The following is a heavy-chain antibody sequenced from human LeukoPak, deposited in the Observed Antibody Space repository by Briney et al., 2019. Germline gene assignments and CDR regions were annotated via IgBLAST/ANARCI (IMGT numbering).Heavy chain of an antibody. D-gene: IGHD3-10*01. V-gene: IGHV4-39*01. CDR3: ASLGTLRS. CDR1: GGSVSSSSYY. Sequence: SETLSLTCTVSGGSVSSSSYYWGWIRQPPGKGLEWIGSISHSGTNYNNPSLKSRVSVSIDTSKNQFSVTLTSVTAADTGMYYCASLGTLRSWGRGTLVTVSS. CDR2: ISHSGTN. J-gene: IGHJ5*02.